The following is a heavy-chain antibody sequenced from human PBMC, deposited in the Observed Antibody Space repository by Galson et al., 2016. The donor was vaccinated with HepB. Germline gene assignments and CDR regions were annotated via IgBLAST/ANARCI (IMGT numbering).Heavy chain of an antibody. J-gene: IGHJ5*02. D-gene: IGHD7-27*01. V-gene: IGHV6-1*01. CDR2: TYYRSKWWT. Sequence: CAISGDSVSTNSAAWNWIRQSPSRGLEWLGRTYYRSKWWTYYALSVEGRITINPDTSKNQISLHLRSVTPEDTAVYYCARGEANWDGGGDNWLDPWGQGTLVTVSS. CDR3: ARGEANWDGGGDNWLDP. CDR1: GDSVSTNSAA.